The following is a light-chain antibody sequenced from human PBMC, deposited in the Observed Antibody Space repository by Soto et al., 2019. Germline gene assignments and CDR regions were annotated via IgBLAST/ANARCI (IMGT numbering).Light chain of an antibody. CDR3: SSFTDGNNLV. CDR2: DVT. J-gene: IGLJ1*01. CDR1: SSDVGSYNS. Sequence: QSVLTRPASVSGSPGQSITISCTGTSSDVGSYNSVSWYQQHPGKAPKVMIYDVTKRPSGVPDRFSGSKSGNTASLTVSALQAEDEADYSCSSFTDGNNLVFGTGTKVTVL. V-gene: IGLV2-8*01.